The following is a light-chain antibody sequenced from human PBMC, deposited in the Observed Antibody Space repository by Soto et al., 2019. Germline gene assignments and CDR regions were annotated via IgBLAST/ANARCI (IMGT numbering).Light chain of an antibody. V-gene: IGKV3-20*01. Sequence: EIVLTQSPGTLSLSPGERSTLSFMSSQSVSSSYLAWYQQKPGQAPRLLIYGASSRATGIPDRFSGSGSGTDFTLTISRLEPEDFAVYYCQQYGSSQTWTFGQGTKVDIK. CDR2: GAS. CDR3: QQYGSSQTWT. CDR1: QSVSSSY. J-gene: IGKJ1*01.